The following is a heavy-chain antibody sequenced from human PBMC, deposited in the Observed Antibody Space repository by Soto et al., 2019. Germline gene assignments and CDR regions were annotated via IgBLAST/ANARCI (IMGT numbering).Heavy chain of an antibody. CDR3: VRERGLSSFYGMDV. V-gene: IGHV3-21*01. CDR2: ITSSSGHI. Sequence: PGWSLRLSCESSVFTLTTYTMKWVRQASGKGLEWVSSITSSSGHIYYADSVKGRFTISRDNARNSLYLQMNSLRAEDTAVYYCVRERGLSSFYGMDVWGQGTTVTVSS. D-gene: IGHD3-10*01. CDR1: VFTLTTYT. J-gene: IGHJ6*02.